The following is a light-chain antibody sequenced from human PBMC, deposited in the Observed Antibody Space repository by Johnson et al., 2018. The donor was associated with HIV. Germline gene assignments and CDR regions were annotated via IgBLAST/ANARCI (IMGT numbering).Light chain of an antibody. V-gene: IGLV1-51*02. CDR1: SSNIGNNY. Sequence: QSVLTQPPSVSAAPGQKVTISCSGSSSNIGNNYVSWYQQLPGTAPKLLIYENTKRPSGIPDRFSGSKSGTSATLGITGLQTGDEADYYCGTWDSSLGAFYVFGTGTKVTVL. CDR2: ENT. CDR3: GTWDSSLGAFYV. J-gene: IGLJ1*01.